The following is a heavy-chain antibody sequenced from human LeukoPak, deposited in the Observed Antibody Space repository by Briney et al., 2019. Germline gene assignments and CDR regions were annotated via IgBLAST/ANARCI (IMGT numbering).Heavy chain of an antibody. D-gene: IGHD4-17*01. Sequence: GGSLRLSCAASGFTFSSHWMHWVRQAPGKGLVFVSRINTDGSSTSYADSVKGRFTISRDNARNTLYLQMNSLRGEDTAVYYCAREHRNEGPTVDNWGQGTLVTVSP. CDR1: GFTFSSHW. J-gene: IGHJ4*02. V-gene: IGHV3-74*01. CDR2: INTDGSST. CDR3: AREHRNEGPTVDN.